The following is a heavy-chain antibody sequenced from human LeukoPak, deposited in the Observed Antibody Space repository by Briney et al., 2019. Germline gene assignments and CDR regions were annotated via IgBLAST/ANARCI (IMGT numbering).Heavy chain of an antibody. J-gene: IGHJ4*02. D-gene: IGHD1-26*01. CDR3: ARGGSDNYFDH. Sequence: GGSLRLSCVASGFTFRNYAMHWVRQVSGKGLEYVSAINYNGDSTYYANSVKGRFTVSRDNPRNTLYLQMGSLRADDMAVYYCARGGSDNYFDHWGQGTLVIVSS. V-gene: IGHV3-64*01. CDR2: INYNGDST. CDR1: GFTFRNYA.